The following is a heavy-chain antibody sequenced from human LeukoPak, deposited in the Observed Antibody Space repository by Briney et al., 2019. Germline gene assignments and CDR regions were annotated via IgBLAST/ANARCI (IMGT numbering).Heavy chain of an antibody. CDR3: ARDVNTYYFDF. CDR1: GFTFDDYA. J-gene: IGHJ4*02. Sequence: PGGSLRLSCAASGFTFDDYAMHWVRQVPGKGLEWVSGISWNSGSIGYADSVKGRFTISRDNAKNSLYLQMNSLRAEDTAVYYCARDVNTYYFDFWGQGTLVTVSS. CDR2: ISWNSGSI. D-gene: IGHD2/OR15-2a*01. V-gene: IGHV3-9*01.